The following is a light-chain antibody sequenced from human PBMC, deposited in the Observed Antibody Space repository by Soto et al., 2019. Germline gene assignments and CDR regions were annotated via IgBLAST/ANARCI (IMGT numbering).Light chain of an antibody. CDR3: QQYNSYWT. CDR1: QSISRW. CDR2: DAS. V-gene: IGKV1-5*01. Sequence: DIQMTQSPSTLSASVGDRVTITCRASQSISRWLVWYQQKPGKAPKLLIYDASSLQSGVPSRFSGSGSGTEFTLTISSLQPDDLATYYCQQYNSYWTFGQGTKVDIK. J-gene: IGKJ1*01.